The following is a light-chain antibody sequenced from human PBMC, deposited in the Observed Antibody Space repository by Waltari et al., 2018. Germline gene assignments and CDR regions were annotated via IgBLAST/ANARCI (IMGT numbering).Light chain of an antibody. CDR1: SRDVGFYNS. CDR2: DVS. CDR3: NSYTGSSSWV. Sequence: QSALPPPTSVSGSPGPSITISCTGTSRDVGFYNSVSRYQQYPGKVPHLLIYDVSDRPSGVSSRFSGSKSGNTASLTISGLQADDEADYYCNSYTGSSSWVFGGGTKLTVL. V-gene: IGLV2-14*01. J-gene: IGLJ3*02.